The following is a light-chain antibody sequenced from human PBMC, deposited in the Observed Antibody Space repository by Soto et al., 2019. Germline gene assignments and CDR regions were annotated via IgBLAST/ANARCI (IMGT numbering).Light chain of an antibody. CDR1: QTVNTW. V-gene: IGKV1-5*03. CDR2: KAS. CDR3: QHYNTYST. J-gene: IGKJ1*01. Sequence: DIQMTQSPSTLSASVGDRVTITCRASQTVNTWLAWYKQKPGEAPKLLIYKASSLESGVPSRFSGSGSGTEFTLTISSLQPDDFATYYCQHYNTYSTFGQGTKVDIK.